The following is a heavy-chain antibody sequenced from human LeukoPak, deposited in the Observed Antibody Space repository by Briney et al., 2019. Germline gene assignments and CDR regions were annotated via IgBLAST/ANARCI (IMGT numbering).Heavy chain of an antibody. J-gene: IGHJ4*02. CDR1: GFTFSSCS. D-gene: IGHD3-16*01. V-gene: IGHV3-48*01. CDR2: ISSLSGTI. CDR3: VRDQGGAVSY. Sequence: RGSLRLSCAASGFTFSSCSMNWVRQAPGKGLEWVSYISSLSGTINYADSVKGRFIISRDNAKNSMFLQMNSLRAEDTAVYYCVRDQGGAVSYWGQGTMVTVSS.